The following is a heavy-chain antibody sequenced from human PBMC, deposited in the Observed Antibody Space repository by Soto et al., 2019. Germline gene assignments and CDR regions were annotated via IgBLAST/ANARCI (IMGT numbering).Heavy chain of an antibody. CDR2: INHSGST. CDR3: AAVGVITIFGVVILDNWLDA. Sequence: SETLSLTCAVYGGSFSGYYWSWIRQPPGKGLEWIGEINHSGSTNYNPSLKSRVTISVDTSKNQFSLKLSSVTAADTAVYYCAAVGVITIFGVVILDNWLDASGQGTLVTVSS. CDR1: GGSFSGYY. J-gene: IGHJ5*02. D-gene: IGHD3-3*01. V-gene: IGHV4-34*01.